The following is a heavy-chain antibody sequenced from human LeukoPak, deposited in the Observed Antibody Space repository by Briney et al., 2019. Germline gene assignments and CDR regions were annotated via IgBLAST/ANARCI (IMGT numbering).Heavy chain of an antibody. V-gene: IGHV3-11*06. J-gene: IGHJ4*02. CDR1: GFTFSDYY. Sequence: GGSLRLSCAASGFTFSDYYMSWARPAPGKGLEWVAYISGSGVYTTYADSVKGRFTVSRDNAKNSLSLQLNSLRAEHTAIYYCARARDCFNYAGGVSYWGQGTLVAVS. CDR3: ARARDCFNYAGGVSY. CDR2: ISGSGVYT. D-gene: IGHD5-24*01.